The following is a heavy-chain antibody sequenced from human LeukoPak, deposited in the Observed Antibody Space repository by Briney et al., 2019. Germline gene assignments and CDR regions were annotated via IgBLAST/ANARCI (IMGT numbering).Heavy chain of an antibody. CDR3: AKDRYCGGGTCYWSYFDY. CDR1: GFTFRTHA. CDR2: ISGGGGST. J-gene: IGHJ4*02. V-gene: IGHV3-23*01. D-gene: IGHD2-15*01. Sequence: GGSLRLSCAASGFTFRTHAMSWVRQAPGKGLEWVSAISGGGGSTYYADSVKGRFTISRDNSKNTLFLQMNSLRAEDTAVYYCAKDRYCGGGTCYWSYFDYWGQGTLVTVSS.